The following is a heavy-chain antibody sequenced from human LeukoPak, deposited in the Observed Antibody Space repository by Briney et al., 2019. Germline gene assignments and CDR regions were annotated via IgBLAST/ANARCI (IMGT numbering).Heavy chain of an antibody. Sequence: PGRSLRLSCAASGFTFSDYAMHWVRQAPGRGLEYVSAITVDGGSTYYANSVKGRFIISRDNSRNTLYLQMGSLRAEDMAVYYCARVMDSSPGYGMDVWGQGTTVTVSS. CDR1: GFTFSDYA. J-gene: IGHJ6*02. CDR2: ITVDGGST. V-gene: IGHV3-64*01. D-gene: IGHD2-2*03. CDR3: ARVMDSSPGYGMDV.